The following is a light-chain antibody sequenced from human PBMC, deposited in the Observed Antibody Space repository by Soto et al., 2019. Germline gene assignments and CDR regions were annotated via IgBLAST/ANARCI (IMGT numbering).Light chain of an antibody. J-gene: IGKJ2*01. Sequence: DIQTTQSPSSLSASVGDRVTITCRASQSISSSLNWYQQKPGKAPQLLIYAASTLQSGVPSRFSGSGSGTDFTLTISSLQPEDFATYYCQQSYSTPRTFGQGTKLEIK. CDR3: QQSYSTPRT. CDR2: AAS. V-gene: IGKV1-39*01. CDR1: QSISSS.